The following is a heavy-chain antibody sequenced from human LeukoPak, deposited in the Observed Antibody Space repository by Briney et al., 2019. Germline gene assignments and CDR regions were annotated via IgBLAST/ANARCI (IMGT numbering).Heavy chain of an antibody. CDR3: ARGYYAASVRFDY. CDR1: GFTFGSYG. J-gene: IGHJ4*02. Sequence: GGSLRLSCAASGFTFGSYGMSWVRQAPGKGLEWVSGITWNSGTIGYAASVKGRFTISRDNAKNSLYLQMNSLRAEDTALYYCARGYYAASVRFDYWGRGTLVTVSS. CDR2: ITWNSGTI. V-gene: IGHV3-9*01. D-gene: IGHD3-10*01.